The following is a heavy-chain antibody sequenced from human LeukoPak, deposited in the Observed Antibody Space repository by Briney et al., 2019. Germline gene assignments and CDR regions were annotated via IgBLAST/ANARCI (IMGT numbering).Heavy chain of an antibody. CDR2: ISAYNGNT. CDR3: ARGVYCSSTSCYLNAFDI. CDR1: GYTFTSYG. D-gene: IGHD2-2*01. J-gene: IGHJ3*02. V-gene: IGHV1-18*01. Sequence: ASVKVSCKASGYTFTSYGISWVRQAPGQGLEWMGWISAYNGNTNYAQKLQGRVTMTTDTSTSTAYMELRSLRSDDTAVYYCARGVYCSSTSCYLNAFDIWGQGTMVTVSS.